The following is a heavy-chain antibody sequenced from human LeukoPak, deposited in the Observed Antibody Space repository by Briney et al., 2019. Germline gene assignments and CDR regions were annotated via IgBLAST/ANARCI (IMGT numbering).Heavy chain of an antibody. J-gene: IGHJ4*02. CDR3: ARDLSWNYGDF. V-gene: IGHV3-74*01. D-gene: IGHD1-7*01. Sequence: PGGSLRLSCAASGFTFSSYWIHWVRQAPGKGLEWVSRVNPDGTFTNYADSVKGRFTISRDNAKNTVYLQMNSLRVEDTAVYYCARDLSWNYGDFWGQGTLVTVS. CDR2: VNPDGTFT. CDR1: GFTFSSYW.